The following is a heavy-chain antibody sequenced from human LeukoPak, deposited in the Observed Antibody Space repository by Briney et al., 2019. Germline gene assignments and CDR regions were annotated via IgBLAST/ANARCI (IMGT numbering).Heavy chain of an antibody. J-gene: IGHJ4*02. CDR1: GFTFWMSA. CDR3: AKTALAVAGIVPVESELDY. D-gene: IGHD6-19*01. Sequence: GGSLRLSCAASGFTFWMSAMYWVRQVPGKGLEWVSGISSSGDNTYYTDSVKGRFTISRDNSKNTLYLQMNSLRAEDTAVYYCAKTALAVAGIVPVESELDYWGQGTLVTVSS. CDR2: ISSSGDNT. V-gene: IGHV3-23*01.